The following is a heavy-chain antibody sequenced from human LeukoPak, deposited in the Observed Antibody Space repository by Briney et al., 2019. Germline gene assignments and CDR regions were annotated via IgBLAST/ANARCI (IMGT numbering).Heavy chain of an antibody. Sequence: GESLKISCEGSGYTFTTYWIAWARQMPGKGLEWMGIIYPDDSDTRYSPSFQGQVTISVDKSISTAYLQWTSLKASDTAMYYCARSEYYDILTGSVWFDPWGQGTLVTVSS. V-gene: IGHV5-51*01. J-gene: IGHJ5*02. CDR2: IYPDDSDT. CDR1: GYTFTTYW. CDR3: ARSEYYDILTGSVWFDP. D-gene: IGHD3-9*01.